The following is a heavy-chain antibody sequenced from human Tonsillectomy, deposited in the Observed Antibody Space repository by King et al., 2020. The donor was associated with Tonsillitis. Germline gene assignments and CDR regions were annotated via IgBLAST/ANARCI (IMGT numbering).Heavy chain of an antibody. Sequence: VQLPQWGAGLLKPSETLSLPCAVYGGSFSGYYWSWLRQPPGKGLEWIGEINHSGSTNYNPSLTSRVTISVDTSKNQFSLKMSSVTAADTAVYYCASVGYSGSYLPFDYWGQGTPVTVSS. D-gene: IGHD1-26*01. CDR1: GGSFSGYY. J-gene: IGHJ4*02. CDR2: INHSGST. V-gene: IGHV4-34*01. CDR3: ASVGYSGSYLPFDY.